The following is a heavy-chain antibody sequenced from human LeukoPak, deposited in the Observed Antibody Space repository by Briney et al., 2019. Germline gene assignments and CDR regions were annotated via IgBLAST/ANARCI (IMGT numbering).Heavy chain of an antibody. CDR1: GFTFSSYS. CDR3: AREEVVAAGDYYYYYGMDV. J-gene: IGHJ6*02. D-gene: IGHD2-15*01. V-gene: IGHV3-21*01. CDR2: ISSSSSYI. Sequence: PGGSLRLSCAASGFTFSSYSMNWVRQAPGKELEWVSSISSSSSYIYYADSVKGRFTISRDNAKNSLYLQMNSLRAENTAVYYCAREEVVAAGDYYYYYGMDVWGQGTTVTVSS.